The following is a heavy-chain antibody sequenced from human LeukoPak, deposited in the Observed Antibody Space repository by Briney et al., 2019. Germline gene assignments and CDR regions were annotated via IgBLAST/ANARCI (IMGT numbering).Heavy chain of an antibody. D-gene: IGHD6-6*01. CDR1: GYTFTGYY. CDR3: ARDLGPSGIAARPVDY. J-gene: IGHJ4*02. CDR2: INPNSGGT. Sequence: ASVKVSCKASGYTFTGYYMHWVRQAPGQGLEWMGWINPNSGGTNYAQKFQGRVTMTRDTSISTAYMELSRLRSDDTAVYYCARDLGPSGIAARPVDYWGQGTLVTVPS. V-gene: IGHV1-2*02.